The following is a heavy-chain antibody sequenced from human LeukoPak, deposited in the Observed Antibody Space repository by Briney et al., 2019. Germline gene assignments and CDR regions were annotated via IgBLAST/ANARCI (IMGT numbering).Heavy chain of an antibody. CDR3: TSDSSSWDPYYYYYMDV. CDR2: IKSKTDGGTT. Sequence: GGSLRLSCAASGFTFSNAWMSWVRQAPGKGLEWVGRIKSKTDGGTTDYAAPVKGRFTISRDDSKNTLYLQMNSLKTEDTAVYYCTSDSSSWDPYYYYYMDVWGKGTTVTISS. J-gene: IGHJ6*03. V-gene: IGHV3-15*01. D-gene: IGHD6-13*01. CDR1: GFTFSNAW.